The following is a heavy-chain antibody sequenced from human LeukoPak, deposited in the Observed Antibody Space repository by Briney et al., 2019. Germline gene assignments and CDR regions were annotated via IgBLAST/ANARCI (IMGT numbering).Heavy chain of an antibody. CDR3: ARSPRYGSSDYPNYGMDV. V-gene: IGHV3-13*01. J-gene: IGHJ6*02. CDR2: IGTGGDT. D-gene: IGHD3-22*01. Sequence: PGGSLRLSCAASGFPFSRYDMHWVRQPIGKGLEWVSAIGTGGDTYYIDSVKGRFTISRENAKSSLYLQMNSLRAGDTAVYYCARSPRYGSSDYPNYGMDVWGQGTTVTVSS. CDR1: GFPFSRYD.